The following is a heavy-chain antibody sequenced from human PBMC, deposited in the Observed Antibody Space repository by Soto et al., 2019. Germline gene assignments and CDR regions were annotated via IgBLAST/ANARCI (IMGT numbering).Heavy chain of an antibody. CDR1: GFSLRTYG. V-gene: IGHV3-33*01. D-gene: IGHD6-19*01. CDR2: IWYDGTKK. J-gene: IGHJ5*02. CDR3: ARDVLTAVAGSVNWFDP. Sequence: QVQLVESGGGVVQSGRSLTLSCAASGFSLRTYGMHWLRRAPGKGLEWVAFIWYDGTKKFYANSVKGRSTISKDNSNNILYLQMSGLRVEDTAVYSCARDVLTAVAGSVNWFDPWGQGTLVTVSA.